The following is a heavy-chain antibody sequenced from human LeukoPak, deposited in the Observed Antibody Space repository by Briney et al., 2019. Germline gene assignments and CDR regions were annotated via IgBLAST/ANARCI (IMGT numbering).Heavy chain of an antibody. D-gene: IGHD5-12*01. CDR2: ISGSGGST. CDR3: AKDGAWLRFDD. Sequence: GGSLRLSCAASGFTFSSFGVSWVRQAPGKGLEWVSAISGSGGSTYYAGSVKGRFTISRDNSKNTLYLQMNSLRAEDTAVYYCAKDGAWLRFDDWGQGILVTVSS. V-gene: IGHV3-23*01. CDR1: GFTFSSFG. J-gene: IGHJ4*02.